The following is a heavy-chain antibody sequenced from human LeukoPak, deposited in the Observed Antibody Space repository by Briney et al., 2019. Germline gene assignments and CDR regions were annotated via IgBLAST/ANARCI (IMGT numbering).Heavy chain of an antibody. CDR1: GGTFSSYA. CDR2: IIPIFGTA. V-gene: IGHV1-69*06. D-gene: IGHD6-13*01. CDR3: ARDQDSSSWYDIWDYYYMDV. Sequence: ASVKVSCKASGGTFSSYAISWVRQAPGQGLEWMGGIIPIFGTANYAQKFQGRVTITADKSTSTAYMELSSLRSEDTAVYYCARDQDSSSWYDIWDYYYMDVWGKGTTVTISS. J-gene: IGHJ6*03.